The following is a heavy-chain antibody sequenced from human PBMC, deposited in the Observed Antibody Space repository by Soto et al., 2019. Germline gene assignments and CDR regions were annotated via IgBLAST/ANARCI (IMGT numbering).Heavy chain of an antibody. J-gene: IGHJ5*02. CDR1: GYSISNGYY. CDR2: IYHSGST. CDR3: ARGRDCTNGVCYMITFGGVIVANWFDP. D-gene: IGHD3-16*02. Sequence: KTSETLSLTCAVSGYSISNGYYWGWIRQPPGKGLEWIGSIYHSGSTYYNPSLKSRVTISVDTSKNQFSLKLSSVTAADTAVYYCARGRDCTNGVCYMITFGGVIVANWFDPWGQGTLVTVSS. V-gene: IGHV4-38-2*01.